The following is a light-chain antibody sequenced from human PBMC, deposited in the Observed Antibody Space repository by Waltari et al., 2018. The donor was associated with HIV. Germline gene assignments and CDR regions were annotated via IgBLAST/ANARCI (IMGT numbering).Light chain of an antibody. Sequence: QSVLKQPPSVSGAPGQRVTISCTGSNSNVGAGYDVHGYQQLPGTHPKLLIFYSGNRPSGGPDRFSCSKSGTSASLAITGLQAVDAADYYGQSFDSSLSAYGFGTGTNVTVL. J-gene: IGLJ1*01. CDR1: NSNVGAGYD. CDR2: YSG. V-gene: IGLV1-40*01. CDR3: QSFDSSLSAYG.